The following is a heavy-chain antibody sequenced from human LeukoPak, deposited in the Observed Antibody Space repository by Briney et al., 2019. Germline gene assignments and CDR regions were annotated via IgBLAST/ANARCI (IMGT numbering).Heavy chain of an antibody. Sequence: QPGGSLRLSCTASGLTLGGHDMHWVRQTTGEGLEWVAAVSSGHHAFYAGSVKGRFTVSREDAKNSLYLQMNSLRAGDTAVYYCVREARGYHFTYFDYWGQGSLVTVSS. CDR3: VREARGYHFTYFDY. V-gene: IGHV3-13*01. CDR2: VSSGHHA. CDR1: GLTLGGHD. D-gene: IGHD5-18*01. J-gene: IGHJ4*02.